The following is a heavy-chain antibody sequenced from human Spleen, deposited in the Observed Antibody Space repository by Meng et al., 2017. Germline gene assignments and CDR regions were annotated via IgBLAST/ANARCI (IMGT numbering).Heavy chain of an antibody. J-gene: IGHJ5*02. CDR3: ARVCPVDSSSPSPGWFDP. CDR2: INHSGST. Sequence: QVQLQQVGAGLLKPSETLSLPCVVSGGSFSDYYWSWICQPPGKGLEWIGEINHSGSTNYNPSLKSRVTISVDTSKNQFSLKLSSVTAADTAVYYCARVCPVDSSSPSPGWFDPWGQGTLVTVSS. CDR1: GGSFSDYY. V-gene: IGHV4-34*01. D-gene: IGHD6-13*01.